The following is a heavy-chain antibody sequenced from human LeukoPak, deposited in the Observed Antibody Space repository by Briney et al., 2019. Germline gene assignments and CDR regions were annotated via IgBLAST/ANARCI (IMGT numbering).Heavy chain of an antibody. CDR2: INPNSGGT. CDR3: MREVGSINWYAY. V-gene: IGHV1-2*02. Sequence: ASVKVSCKTSGYTFSDYYMHWVRQAPGQGLEWIGWINPNSGGTKYAQKFQGRVTMTRDTSISTAYIEVSRLRSDDTAVYYCMREVGSINWYAYWGQGTLITVSS. CDR1: GYTFSDYY. D-gene: IGHD6-13*01. J-gene: IGHJ5*01.